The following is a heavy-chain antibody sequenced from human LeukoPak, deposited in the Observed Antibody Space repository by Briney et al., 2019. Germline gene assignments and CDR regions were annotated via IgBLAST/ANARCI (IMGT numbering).Heavy chain of an antibody. CDR1: GGSISSGGYS. Sequence: SETLSLTCAVSGGSISSGGYSWSWIRQPPGKGLEWIGYIYHSGSTYYNPSLKSRVTISVDRSKNQFSLKLSSVTAADTAVYHCAGGYSSSWYPWWGQGTLVTVSS. V-gene: IGHV4-30-2*01. J-gene: IGHJ4*02. CDR3: AGGYSSSWYPW. CDR2: IYHSGST. D-gene: IGHD6-13*01.